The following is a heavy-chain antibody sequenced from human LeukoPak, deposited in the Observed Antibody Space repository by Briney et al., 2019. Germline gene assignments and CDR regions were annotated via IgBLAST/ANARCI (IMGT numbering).Heavy chain of an antibody. D-gene: IGHD6-19*01. CDR3: ARDRTRTGYSSGWYHDY. CDR2: INPNSGGT. CDR1: GYTFTGYY. V-gene: IGHV1-2*02. J-gene: IGHJ4*02. Sequence: ASVKVSCKASGYTFTGYYMHWVRQAPGQGLEWMGWINPNSGGTNYAQKFQGRVTMTRNTSISTAYMELSRLRSDDTAVYYCARDRTRTGYSSGWYHDYWGQGTLVTVSS.